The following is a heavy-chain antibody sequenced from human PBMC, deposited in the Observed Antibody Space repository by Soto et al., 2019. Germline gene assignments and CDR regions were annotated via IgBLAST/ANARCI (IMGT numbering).Heavy chain of an antibody. CDR2: IYHSGST. CDR1: GGSISSGGYS. Sequence: ASETLSLTCAVSGGSISSGGYSWSWIRQPPGKGLEWIGYIYHSGSTYYNPSLKSRVTISVDRSKNQFSLKLSSVTAADTAVYYCARGYDFWSGYYIPIGWFDPWGQGTLVTVSS. CDR3: ARGYDFWSGYYIPIGWFDP. D-gene: IGHD3-3*01. V-gene: IGHV4-30-2*01. J-gene: IGHJ5*02.